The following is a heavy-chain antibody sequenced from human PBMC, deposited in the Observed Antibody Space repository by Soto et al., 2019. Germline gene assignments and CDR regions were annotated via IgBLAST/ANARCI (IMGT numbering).Heavy chain of an antibody. V-gene: IGHV1-2*04. CDR2: INPNSGGT. Sequence: ASVKVSCKASGYTFTGYYMHWVRQAPGQGLEWMGWINPNSGGTNYAQKFQGWVTMTRDTSISTAYMELSRLRADDTAVYYCAKNNRVDDIVLVVYATRGMGNYYYYMDVWGKGTTVTVSS. CDR3: AKNNRVDDIVLVVYATRGMGNYYYYMDV. D-gene: IGHD2-8*01. CDR1: GYTFTGYY. J-gene: IGHJ6*03.